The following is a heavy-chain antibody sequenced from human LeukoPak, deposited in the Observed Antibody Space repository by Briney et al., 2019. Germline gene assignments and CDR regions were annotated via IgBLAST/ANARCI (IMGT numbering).Heavy chain of an antibody. CDR3: AKDPYYYGSGSYYSDY. Sequence: PGGSLRLSCAASGFTFSSYGMHWVRQAPGKGLEWVAFIRYDGSNKYYADSVKGRFTISRDNSKNTLYLQMDSLRAEDTAVYYCAKDPYYYGSGSYYSDYWGQGTLVTVSS. V-gene: IGHV3-30*02. CDR1: GFTFSSYG. J-gene: IGHJ4*02. D-gene: IGHD3-10*01. CDR2: IRYDGSNK.